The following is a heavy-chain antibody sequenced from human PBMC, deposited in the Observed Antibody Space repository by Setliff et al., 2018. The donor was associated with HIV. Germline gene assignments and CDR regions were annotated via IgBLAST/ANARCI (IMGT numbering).Heavy chain of an antibody. J-gene: IGHJ3*02. V-gene: IGHV1-3*01. CDR2: INAGNGNT. Sequence: ASVKVSCKASGYTFTSYAMHWVRQAPGQRLEWMGWINAGNGNTKYSQKFQGRVTIIRDTSASTAYMELSSLRSEDTAMYYCAREVEYRRFLGAFDIWGQGTMVTVSS. CDR3: AREVEYRRFLGAFDI. CDR1: GYTFTSYA. D-gene: IGHD1-1*01.